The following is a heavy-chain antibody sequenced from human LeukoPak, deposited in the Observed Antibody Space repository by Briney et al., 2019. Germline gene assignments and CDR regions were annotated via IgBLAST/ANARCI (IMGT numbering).Heavy chain of an antibody. D-gene: IGHD6-19*01. CDR2: IYPGDSDT. V-gene: IGHV5-51*01. Sequence: GESLKISCKGSGYSFTIYWIGRVRQMPGKGLEWMGIIYPGDSDTRYSPSFQGQVTISADKSISTAYLQWSSLKASDTAMYYCARRSAVAGDYFFDYWGQGTLVTVSS. CDR1: GYSFTIYW. CDR3: ARRSAVAGDYFFDY. J-gene: IGHJ4*02.